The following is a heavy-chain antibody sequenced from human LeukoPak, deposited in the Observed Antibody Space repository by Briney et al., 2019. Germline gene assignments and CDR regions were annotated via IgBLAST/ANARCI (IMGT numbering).Heavy chain of an antibody. D-gene: IGHD3-22*01. CDR1: GYTFTSYG. J-gene: IGHJ5*02. CDR3: ARSRADYYDSSGYYFPWFDP. Sequence: ASVKVSCKASGYTFTSYGISWVRQAPGQGLEWMGWISAYNGNTNYAQKLQGRVTMTTDTSTSTAYMELRSLRSDDTAVSYCARSRADYYDSSGYYFPWFDPWGQGTLVTVSS. CDR2: ISAYNGNT. V-gene: IGHV1-18*01.